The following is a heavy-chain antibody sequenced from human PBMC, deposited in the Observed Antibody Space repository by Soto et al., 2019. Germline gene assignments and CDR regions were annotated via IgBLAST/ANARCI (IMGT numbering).Heavy chain of an antibody. D-gene: IGHD5-12*01. CDR1: GGSFSNCG. V-gene: IGHV1-69*13. Sequence: SVKVSCKASGGSFSNCGISWVRQAPGQGLEWMGGIVPVFGRPNYAQRFRGRLTITADESTSTGYMEVISLRSDDTAVYYCAREGSGYNFWGQGTQVTVSS. J-gene: IGHJ4*02. CDR2: IVPVFGRP. CDR3: AREGSGYNF.